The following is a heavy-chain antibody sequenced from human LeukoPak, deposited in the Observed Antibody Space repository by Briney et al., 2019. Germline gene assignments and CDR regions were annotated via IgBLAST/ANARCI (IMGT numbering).Heavy chain of an antibody. J-gene: IGHJ4*02. Sequence: GGSLRLSCAASGFTFGAYTMNWVRQAPGKGLEWVTCIFSKSESILYADSVKGRFTISRDNAKNSLYLQMDSLRAEDTAVYYCARDFLHSSTSRPFDYWGQGTLVTVSS. CDR1: GFTFGAYT. V-gene: IGHV3-21*01. CDR3: ARDFLHSSTSRPFDY. D-gene: IGHD2-2*01. CDR2: IFSKSESI.